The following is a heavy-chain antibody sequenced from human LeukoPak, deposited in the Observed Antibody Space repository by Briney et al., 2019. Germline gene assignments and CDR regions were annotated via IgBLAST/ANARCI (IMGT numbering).Heavy chain of an antibody. Sequence: ASVTVSCKASGYTFTSYYMHWVRQAPGQGLEWMGIINPSGGSTSYAQKFQGRVTMTRDTSTSTVYMELSSLRSEDTAVYYCARDRLPLLRSTAARGPSDYWGRGTLVTVSS. CDR1: GYTFTSYY. CDR2: INPSGGST. J-gene: IGHJ4*02. V-gene: IGHV1-46*01. CDR3: ARDRLPLLRSTAARGPSDY. D-gene: IGHD6-6*01.